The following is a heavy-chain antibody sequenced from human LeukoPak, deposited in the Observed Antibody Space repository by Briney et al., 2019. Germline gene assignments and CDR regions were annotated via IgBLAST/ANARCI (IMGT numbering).Heavy chain of an antibody. J-gene: IGHJ4*02. V-gene: IGHV3-7*01. Sequence: GGSLRLSCAASGFTFSSYWMSWVRQAPGKGLEWVANIKQDGSEKYYVDSVKGRFTISRDNAKNSLYLQMNSLRAEDTAVYYCARVVRYYDSSGYPDYWGQGTLVTVSS. CDR3: ARVVRYYDSSGYPDY. CDR1: GFTFSSYW. D-gene: IGHD3-22*01. CDR2: IKQDGSEK.